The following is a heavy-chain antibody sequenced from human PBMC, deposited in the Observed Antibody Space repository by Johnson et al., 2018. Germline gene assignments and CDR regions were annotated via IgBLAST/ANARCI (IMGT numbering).Heavy chain of an antibody. J-gene: IGHJ1*01. CDR3: ARSLGLDSSGYYYGSFQH. Sequence: EVQLVESGGGLVQPGGSLRLSCAASGFTFSSYAMSWVRQAPGKGLEWVSAISGSGGSTYFADSVTGRFTISRDNSKNTLYLQMNSLRAEDTAVYYCARSLGLDSSGYYYGSFQHWGQGTLVTVSS. CDR2: ISGSGGST. CDR1: GFTFSSYA. D-gene: IGHD3-22*01. V-gene: IGHV3-23*04.